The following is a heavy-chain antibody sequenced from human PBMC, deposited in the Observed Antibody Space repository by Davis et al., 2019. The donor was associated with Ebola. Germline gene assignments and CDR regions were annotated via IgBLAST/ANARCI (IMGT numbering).Heavy chain of an antibody. Sequence: SETLSLTCAVSAGSISSSNWWCWVRLPPGKGLVWIGELYHSGSTNYNPSLKSRVTISVDKSKNQFSLKLSSVTAADTAVYYCARGLGWLQLEAFAIWGQGTMVTVSS. V-gene: IGHV4-4*02. CDR2: LYHSGST. D-gene: IGHD5-24*01. CDR3: ARGLGWLQLEAFAI. J-gene: IGHJ3*02. CDR1: AGSISSSNW.